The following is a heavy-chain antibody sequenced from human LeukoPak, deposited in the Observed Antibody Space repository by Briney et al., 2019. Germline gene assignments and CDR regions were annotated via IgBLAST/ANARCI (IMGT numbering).Heavy chain of an antibody. CDR2: IYYSGST. CDR3: ARVVHTYYYGSGTRWFDP. Sequence: SQTLSLTCSVSGVFISDGDYYWAWIRQPPGKGLEWIGNIYYSGSTNDNPSLKSRVTISVDTSKNQFSLKLSSVTAADTAVYYCARVVHTYYYGSGTRWFDPWGQGTLVTVSS. V-gene: IGHV4-30-4*08. D-gene: IGHD3-10*01. J-gene: IGHJ5*02. CDR1: GVFISDGDYY.